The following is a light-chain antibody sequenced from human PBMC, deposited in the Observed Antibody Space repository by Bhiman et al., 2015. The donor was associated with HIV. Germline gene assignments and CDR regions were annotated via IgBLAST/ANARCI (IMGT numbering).Light chain of an antibody. Sequence: QSALTQPASVSGSPGQSITISCTGTSSDVGGYNYVSWYQQHPGKAPKLMIYDVSKRPSGVSNRFSGSKSGNTASLSISGLQADDEADYYCSSLTSSLTYVFGTGTNVTVL. J-gene: IGLJ1*01. V-gene: IGLV2-14*01. CDR1: SSDVGGYNY. CDR2: DVS. CDR3: SSLTSSLTYV.